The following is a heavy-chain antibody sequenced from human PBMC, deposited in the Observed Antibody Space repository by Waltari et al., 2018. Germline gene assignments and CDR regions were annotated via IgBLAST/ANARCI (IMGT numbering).Heavy chain of an antibody. D-gene: IGHD3-10*01. Sequence: VQLVQSGAEVKKPGSLLEVSCETYGGTHDSHTLTWMRQAPGQGLEWMGRILPIVGIIDYSQKFQGRVTITADKSTFTAYMELGSLRSEDTAVYYCAREVNKVHDGDHGSAFDVWGKGTMVTVSS. J-gene: IGHJ3*01. CDR2: ILPIVGII. CDR1: GGTHDSHT. CDR3: AREVNKVHDGDHGSAFDV. V-gene: IGHV1-69*04.